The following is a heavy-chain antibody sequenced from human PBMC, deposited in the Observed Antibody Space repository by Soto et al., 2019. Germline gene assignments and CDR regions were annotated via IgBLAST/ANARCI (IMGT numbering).Heavy chain of an antibody. D-gene: IGHD4-4*01. CDR1: GFTFSSYG. V-gene: IGHV3-30*18. CDR2: ISYDGSNK. Sequence: QVQLVESGGGVVQPGRSLRLSCAASGFTFSSYGMHWVRQAPGKGLEWVAVISYDGSNKYYADSVKGRFTISRDNSKNTLYLQMNSLRAEDTAVYYCAKDPGPYDYTLVYYYYGMDVWGQGTTVTVSS. J-gene: IGHJ6*02. CDR3: AKDPGPYDYTLVYYYYGMDV.